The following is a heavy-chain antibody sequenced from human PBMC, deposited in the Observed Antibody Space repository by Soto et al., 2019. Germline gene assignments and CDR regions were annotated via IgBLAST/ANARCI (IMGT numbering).Heavy chain of an antibody. V-gene: IGHV4-59*01. CDR2: IYNNERT. CDR1: GGSISSYY. J-gene: IGHJ3*02. CDR3: ARKRPYCSGGSCSFDVFDI. Sequence: SETLSLTCTVSGGSISSYYWSWMRQPPGKGLQWIGDIYNNERTKYNPSLESRVTISVVTSKNQFSLKLSSVTAADTALYYCARKRPYCSGGSCSFDVFDIWGQGTMVTVSS. D-gene: IGHD2-15*01.